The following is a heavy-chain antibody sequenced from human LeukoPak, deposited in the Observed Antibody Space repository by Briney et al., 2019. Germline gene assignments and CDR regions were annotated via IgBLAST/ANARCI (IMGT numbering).Heavy chain of an antibody. CDR3: AKGYCSSTSCYHFDY. CDR2: ISWNSGSI. CDR1: GFTFDDYA. D-gene: IGHD2-2*01. V-gene: IGHV3-9*01. Sequence: GRSLRLSCAASGFTFDDYAMHWVRQAPGKGLEWVSGISWNSGSIGYADSVKSRFTISRDNAKNSLYLQMNSLRAEDTALYYCAKGYCSSTSCYHFDYWGQGTLVTVSS. J-gene: IGHJ4*02.